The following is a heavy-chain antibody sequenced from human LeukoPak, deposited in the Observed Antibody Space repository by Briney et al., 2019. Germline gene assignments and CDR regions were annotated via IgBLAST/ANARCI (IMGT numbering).Heavy chain of an antibody. CDR1: GYSFTSYW. V-gene: IGHV5-51*01. J-gene: IGHJ3*02. CDR3: ASYDFWSGPDAFDI. CDR2: IYPGDSDT. Sequence: GASLQISCKGSGYSFTSYWIGWVRRMPGKGLAWMGIIYPGDSDTRYSPSFQGQVTISADKSISTAYLQWSSLKASDTAMYYCASYDFWSGPDAFDIWGQGTMVTVSS. D-gene: IGHD3-3*01.